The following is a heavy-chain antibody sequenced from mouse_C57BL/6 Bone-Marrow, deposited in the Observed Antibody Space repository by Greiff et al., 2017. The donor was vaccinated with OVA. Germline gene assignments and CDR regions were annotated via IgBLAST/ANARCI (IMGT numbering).Heavy chain of an antibody. Sequence: EVKLVESGGDLVKPGGSLKLSCAASGFTFSSYGMSWVRQTPDKRLEWVATISSGGSYNYYPDSVKGRFTISRDNAKNTLYLQMSSLKSEDTAMYYCARQIYYSNYVCYAMDYWGQGTSVTVSS. J-gene: IGHJ4*01. CDR3: ARQIYYSNYVCYAMDY. CDR2: ISSGGSYN. CDR1: GFTFSSYG. D-gene: IGHD2-5*01. V-gene: IGHV5-6*01.